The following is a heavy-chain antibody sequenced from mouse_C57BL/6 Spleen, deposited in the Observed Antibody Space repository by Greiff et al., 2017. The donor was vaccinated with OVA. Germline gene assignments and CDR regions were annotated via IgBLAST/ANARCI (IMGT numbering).Heavy chain of an antibody. J-gene: IGHJ3*01. Sequence: EVQLQQSGPELVKPGASVKISCKASGYTFTDYYMNWVKQSHGKSLEWIGDINPNNGGTSYNQKFKGKATLTVDKSSSTAYMELRSLTSEDSAVYYVARNPLYYGNPFAYWGQGTLVTVSA. CDR2: INPNNGGT. CDR3: ARNPLYYGNPFAY. CDR1: GYTFTDYY. V-gene: IGHV1-26*01. D-gene: IGHD2-1*01.